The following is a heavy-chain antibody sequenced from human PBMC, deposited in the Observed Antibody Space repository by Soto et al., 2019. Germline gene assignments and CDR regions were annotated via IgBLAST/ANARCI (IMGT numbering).Heavy chain of an antibody. J-gene: IGHJ6*03. V-gene: IGHV3-15*01. CDR3: TTEVTGAGYYYYYYMDV. CDR1: GFTFSNAW. Sequence: PGGSLRLSCAASGFTFSNAWMSWVRQAPGKGLEWVGRIKSKTDGGTTDYAAPVKGRFTISRDDSKNTLYLQMNSLKTEDTAVYYCTTEVTGAGYYYYYYMDVWGKGTTVTVS. D-gene: IGHD7-27*01. CDR2: IKSKTDGGTT.